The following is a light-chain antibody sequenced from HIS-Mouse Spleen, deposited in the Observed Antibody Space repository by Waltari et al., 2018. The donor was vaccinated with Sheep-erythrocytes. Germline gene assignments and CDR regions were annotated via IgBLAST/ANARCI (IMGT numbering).Light chain of an antibody. V-gene: IGLV2-11*01. CDR2: DVS. CDR1: SSDVGGYNY. CDR3: CSYAGSYNHV. J-gene: IGLJ1*01. Sequence: QSALTQPRSVSGSPGQSVTISCTGTSSDVGGYNYVSWYHQHPGKAPKLMIYDVSKRPSGVPVRFSGSKSGNTASLPISGLQAEDEADYYCCSYAGSYNHVFATGTKVTVL.